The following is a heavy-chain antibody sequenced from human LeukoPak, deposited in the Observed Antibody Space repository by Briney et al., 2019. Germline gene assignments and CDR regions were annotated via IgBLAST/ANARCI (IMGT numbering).Heavy chain of an antibody. CDR3: ARGLLWFGEDNWFDP. Sequence: PSETLSLTCTVSGGSISSSSYYWGWIRQPPGKGLEWIGSIYYSGSTYYNPSLKSRVTISVDTSKNQFSLKLSSVTAADTAVYYCARGLLWFGEDNWFDPWGQGTLVTVSS. J-gene: IGHJ5*02. V-gene: IGHV4-39*01. D-gene: IGHD3-10*01. CDR2: IYYSGST. CDR1: GGSISSSSYY.